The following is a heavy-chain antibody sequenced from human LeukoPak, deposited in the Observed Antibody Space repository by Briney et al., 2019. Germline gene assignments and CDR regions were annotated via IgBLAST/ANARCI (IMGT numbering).Heavy chain of an antibody. D-gene: IGHD6-13*01. V-gene: IGHV3-23*01. CDR3: AKNEHRLAAAGSTWVYYYYYYMDV. CDR2: ISGSGRST. Sequence: GRSLRLSCAASGFTFTSYAMSWVRQAPGKWLEWVSAISGSGRSTYYADSVKGRFNISRDNSKSTLFLQMNSLRAEDTAVYYCAKNEHRLAAAGSTWVYYYYYYMDVWGKGTTVTVSS. CDR1: GFTFTSYA. J-gene: IGHJ6*03.